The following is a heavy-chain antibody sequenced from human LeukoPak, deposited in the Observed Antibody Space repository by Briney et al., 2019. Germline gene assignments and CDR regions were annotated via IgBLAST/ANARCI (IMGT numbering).Heavy chain of an antibody. J-gene: IGHJ4*02. CDR1: GGSISSYY. CDR2: IYYSGGT. V-gene: IGHV4-59*01. Sequence: PSETLSLTCTVSGGSISSYYWSWIRQPPGKGLEWIGYIYYSGGTNYNPSLKSRVTISVDTSKNQFSLKLSSVTAADTAVYYCASLTNDYGDYWGQGTLVTVSS. CDR3: ASLTNDYGDY. D-gene: IGHD2-2*01.